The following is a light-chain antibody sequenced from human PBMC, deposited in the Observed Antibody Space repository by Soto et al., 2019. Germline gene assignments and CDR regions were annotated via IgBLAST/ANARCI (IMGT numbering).Light chain of an antibody. CDR3: AAWDVSLVV. CDR2: SDN. V-gene: IGLV1-44*01. J-gene: IGLJ2*01. CDR1: SSNIGTNT. Sequence: QSVLTQPPSASGTPGQRVTISCSGSSSNIGTNTVIWYQQLPGAAPKLLIYSDNQRPSGVPDRVSGSKSGTSASLAISGLQSEDGADYYCAAWDVSLVVFGGGTKLTVL.